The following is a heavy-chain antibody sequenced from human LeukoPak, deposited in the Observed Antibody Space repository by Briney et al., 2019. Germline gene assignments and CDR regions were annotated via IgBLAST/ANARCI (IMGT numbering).Heavy chain of an antibody. CDR3: ARVGRAYYYDSTGYSHFDY. CDR1: GGSISSSSYY. CDR2: IYYSGST. J-gene: IGHJ4*02. V-gene: IGHV4-39*01. Sequence: SSETLFLTCTVSGGSISSSSYYWGWIRQPPGKGLEWIGSIYYSGSTYYNPSLKSRVTISVDTSKNQFSLKLSSVTAADTAVYYCARVGRAYYYDSTGYSHFDYWGQGTLVTVSS. D-gene: IGHD3-22*01.